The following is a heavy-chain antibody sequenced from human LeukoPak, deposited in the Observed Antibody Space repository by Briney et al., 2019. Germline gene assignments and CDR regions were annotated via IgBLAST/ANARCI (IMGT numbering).Heavy chain of an antibody. CDR1: GFTFSSYA. V-gene: IGHV3-23*01. D-gene: IGHD2-15*01. J-gene: IGHJ4*02. Sequence: GGSLRLSCAASGFTFSSYAMSWVRQAPGKGLEWVSAISGSGGSTYYADSVKGRFTISRDNSKNTLYLQMNSLRAEDTAVYYCAKDIREYCSGGSCYSGLDYWGQGTLVTVSS. CDR2: ISGSGGST. CDR3: AKDIREYCSGGSCYSGLDY.